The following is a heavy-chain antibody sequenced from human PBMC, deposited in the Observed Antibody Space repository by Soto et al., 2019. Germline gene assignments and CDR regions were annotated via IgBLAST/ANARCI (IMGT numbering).Heavy chain of an antibody. Sequence: GGSLRLSCAASGFTFSRYWMIWVRQAPGKGLEWVSVITGSGGSTYYADSVKGRFTISRDSSKNTLFLQMNSLRAEDTAVYYCAKDRYGDYGGIDYWGQGTMVTVSS. CDR3: AKDRYGDYGGIDY. V-gene: IGHV3-23*01. CDR1: GFTFSRYW. J-gene: IGHJ4*02. D-gene: IGHD4-17*01. CDR2: ITGSGGST.